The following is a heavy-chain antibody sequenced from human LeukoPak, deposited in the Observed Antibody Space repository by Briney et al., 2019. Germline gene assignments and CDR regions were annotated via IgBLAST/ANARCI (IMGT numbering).Heavy chain of an antibody. V-gene: IGHV3-48*02. CDR2: ISSSSSTI. CDR3: ARARRYRSSWYHDY. J-gene: IGHJ4*02. Sequence: PGGSLRLSCTASGFTFNNNAMSWVRQAPGKGLDWVSYISSSSSTIYYADSVKGRFTISRDNANNSLYLQMNSLRDEDTAVYYCARARRYRSSWYHDYWGQGSLVTVSS. CDR1: GFTFNNNA. D-gene: IGHD6-13*01.